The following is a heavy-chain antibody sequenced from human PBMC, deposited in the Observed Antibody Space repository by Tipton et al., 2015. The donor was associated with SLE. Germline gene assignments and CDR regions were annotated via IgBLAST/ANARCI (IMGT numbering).Heavy chain of an antibody. J-gene: IGHJ3*02. Sequence: TLSLTCTVSGGSVSSYYWSWIRQPPGGGLEWIGYIYYSGSTHYNPSLKSRVTISVDTSKNQFSLKLSSVTAADTAVYYCARGIDGFDTWGQGTMVTVSS. CDR2: IYYSGST. V-gene: IGHV4-59*02. CDR1: GGSVSSYY. CDR3: ARGIDGFDT.